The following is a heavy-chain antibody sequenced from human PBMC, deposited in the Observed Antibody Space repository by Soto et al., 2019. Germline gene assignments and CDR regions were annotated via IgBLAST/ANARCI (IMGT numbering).Heavy chain of an antibody. CDR1: GFTFSSYA. V-gene: IGHV3-30-3*01. J-gene: IGHJ6*02. D-gene: IGHD1-26*01. Sequence: GGSLRLSCAASGFTFSSYAMHWVRQAPGKGLEGVAVISYDGTNKYYADSVKGRFTISRDNSKNTLYLQMNSLRAEDTAVYYCARDKGGRNYYYGMDVGGQGTTVTVSS. CDR3: ARDKGGRNYYYGMDV. CDR2: ISYDGTNK.